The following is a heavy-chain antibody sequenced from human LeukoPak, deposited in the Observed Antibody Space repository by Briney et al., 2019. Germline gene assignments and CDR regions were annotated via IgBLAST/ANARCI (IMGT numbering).Heavy chain of an antibody. V-gene: IGHV5-51*01. D-gene: IGHD2-2*01. J-gene: IGHJ3*01. CDR2: IYPGDSDT. Sequence: GESLKTSCKGSGYTFPTYCFGWGPQIPGKGLGWIGIIYPGDSDTRYRPSFQGQVTISADKSISTAYLQWSSLKASDTAMYYCARQRQYQLLSRAFDVWGQGTMVTVSS. CDR3: ARQRQYQLLSRAFDV. CDR1: GYTFPTYC.